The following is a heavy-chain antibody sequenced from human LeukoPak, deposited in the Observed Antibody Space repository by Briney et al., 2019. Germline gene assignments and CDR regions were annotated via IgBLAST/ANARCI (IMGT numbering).Heavy chain of an antibody. V-gene: IGHV1-18*01. CDR3: ARVSMVRDFYYYYYMDV. CDR1: GDTLSSHG. D-gene: IGHD3-10*01. J-gene: IGHJ6*03. CDR2: ISAYNGNT. Sequence: GSSVKVSCKASGDTLSSHGFSWVRQAPGQGLEWMGWISAYNGNTNYAQKLQGRVTMTTDTSTSTAYMELRSLRSDDTAVYYWARVSMVRDFYYYYYMDVWGKGTTVTVSS.